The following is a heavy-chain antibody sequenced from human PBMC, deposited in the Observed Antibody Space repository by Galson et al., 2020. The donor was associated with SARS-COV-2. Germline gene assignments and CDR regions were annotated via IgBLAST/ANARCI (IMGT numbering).Heavy chain of an antibody. Sequence: SGPTLVKPTQTLTLTCTFSGFSLSTSGMCVSWIRQPPGKALEWLALIDWHGDKYYSTSLKTRLTISRDTSKNQLVLTLTNMDPVDTATYYCARSRAEFSFSNYDYWGQGTLVPVSS. CDR3: ARSRAEFSFSNYDY. J-gene: IGHJ4*02. D-gene: IGHD2-2*01. V-gene: IGHV2-70*01. CDR1: GFSLSTSGMC. CDR2: IDWHGDK.